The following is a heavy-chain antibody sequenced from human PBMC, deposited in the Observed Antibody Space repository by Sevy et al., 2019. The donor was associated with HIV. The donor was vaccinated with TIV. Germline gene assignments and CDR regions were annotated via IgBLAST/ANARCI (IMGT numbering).Heavy chain of an antibody. V-gene: IGHV3-7*01. CDR1: GFTVSSNY. J-gene: IGHJ4*02. CDR3: VRAIAADASL. CDR2: IKQDGSVK. Sequence: GGSLRLSCAASGFTVSSNYMSWVRQAPGKGLEWVANIKQDGSVKYYVDSVKGRFTISRDNARNLVYLQMSSLTAEDTALYYCVRAIAADASLWGQGTLVTVSS. D-gene: IGHD6-13*01.